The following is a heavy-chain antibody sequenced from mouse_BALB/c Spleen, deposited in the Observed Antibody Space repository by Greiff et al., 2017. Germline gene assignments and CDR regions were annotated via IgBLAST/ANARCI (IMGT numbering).Heavy chain of an antibody. V-gene: IGHV1-18*01. CDR1: GYTFTDYN. J-gene: IGHJ3*01. D-gene: IGHD1-1*01. Sequence: VQLKESGPELVKPGASVKIPCKASGYTFTDYNMDWVKQSHGKSLEWIGDINPNNGGTIYNQKFKGKATLTVDKSSSTAYMELRSLTSEDTAVYYCASDGALRYSAWFAYWGQGTLVTVSA. CDR2: INPNNGGT. CDR3: ASDGALRYSAWFAY.